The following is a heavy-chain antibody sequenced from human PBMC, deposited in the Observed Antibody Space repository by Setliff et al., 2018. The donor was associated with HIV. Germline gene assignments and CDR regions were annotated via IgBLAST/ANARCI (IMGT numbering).Heavy chain of an antibody. CDR2: IYYSGGT. J-gene: IGHJ4*02. Sequence: SETLSLTCTDSGGSITSGGFYWSWIRQYPQKGLEWIGYIYYSGGTYYNPSLKSRVTMSVDTSKNQFSLRLNSVTAADTAVYYCARQGNIVVVTSFDYWGQGTLVTVSS. CDR3: ARQGNIVVVTSFDY. V-gene: IGHV4-31*03. D-gene: IGHD2-21*02. CDR1: GGSITSGGFY.